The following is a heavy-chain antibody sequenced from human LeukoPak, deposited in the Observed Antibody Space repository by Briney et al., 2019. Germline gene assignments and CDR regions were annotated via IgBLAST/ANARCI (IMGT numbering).Heavy chain of an antibody. J-gene: IGHJ4*02. D-gene: IGHD1-1*01. CDR1: KFIFSDYY. Sequence: GGSLRLFCAASKFIFSDYYMSWIRQAPGKGLEWVGFIRSKAYGETADYAASVKGRFTISRDDSKAIAYLQMNSLKTEDTAVYHCTRDRGAYNLYDYWGQGTLVTVSS. CDR3: TRDRGAYNLYDY. V-gene: IGHV3-49*03. CDR2: IRSKAYGETA.